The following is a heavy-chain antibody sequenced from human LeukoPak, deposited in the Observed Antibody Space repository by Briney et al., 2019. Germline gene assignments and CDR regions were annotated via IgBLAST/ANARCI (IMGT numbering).Heavy chain of an antibody. CDR2: IYHSGST. CDR3: ARVIAAAGLYGMDV. CDR1: GGSISSGGYS. J-gene: IGHJ6*02. D-gene: IGHD6-13*01. V-gene: IGHV4-30-2*02. Sequence: SETLSLTCAVSGGSISSGGYSWSWIRQPPGKGLEWIGYIYHSGSTKYNPSLKSRVTISVDTSKNQFSLKLSSVTAADTAVYFCARVIAAAGLYGMDVWGQGTTVTVSS.